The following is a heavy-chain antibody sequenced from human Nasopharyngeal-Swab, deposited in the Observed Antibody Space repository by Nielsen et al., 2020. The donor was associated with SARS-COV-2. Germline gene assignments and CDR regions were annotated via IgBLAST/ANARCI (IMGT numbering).Heavy chain of an antibody. Sequence: ASVKVSCKASGYTFNNYYIHWVRQAPGQGREWMGMINPGSGGTTYAQKFQGRVTMTRDTSTSTVFMDLSSLRSEDTAVYYCARRGRCSGSSCDMDAWGQGTTVTVSS. CDR2: INPGSGGT. J-gene: IGHJ6*02. D-gene: IGHD2-2*01. V-gene: IGHV1-46*02. CDR1: GYTFNNYY. CDR3: ARRGRCSGSSCDMDA.